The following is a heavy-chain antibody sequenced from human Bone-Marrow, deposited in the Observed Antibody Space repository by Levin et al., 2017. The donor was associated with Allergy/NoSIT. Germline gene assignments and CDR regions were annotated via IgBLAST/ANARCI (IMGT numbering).Heavy chain of an antibody. D-gene: IGHD6-13*01. J-gene: IGHJ4*02. CDR3: AREYSSSSGRTFDY. CDR2: ISTSGNT. Sequence: SETLSLTFIVSGGSITNYFWNWIRQPAGKGLEWIGRISTSGNTNYNPSLKSRVAMSADTSNNQFSLKLSSVTAADTAVYYCAREYSSSSGRTFDYWGQGTLVTVSS. V-gene: IGHV4-4*07. CDR1: GGSITNYF.